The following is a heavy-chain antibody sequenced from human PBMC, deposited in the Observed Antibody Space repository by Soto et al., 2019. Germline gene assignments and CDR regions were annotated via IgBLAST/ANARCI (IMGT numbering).Heavy chain of an antibody. CDR2: ISYDGSNK. V-gene: IGHV3-30*03. J-gene: IGHJ4*02. CDR1: GFTFSSYG. CDR3: AIINSIVGDTTPFDY. Sequence: GGSLRLSCAASGFTFSSYGMHWVRQAPGKGLKRVAVISYDGSNKYYADSVKGRFTISRDNSKNTLYLQMNSLRAEDTAVYYCAIINSIVGDTTPFDYWGQGT. D-gene: IGHD1-26*01.